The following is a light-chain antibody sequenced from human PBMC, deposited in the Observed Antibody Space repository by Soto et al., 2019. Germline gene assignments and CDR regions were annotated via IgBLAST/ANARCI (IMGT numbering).Light chain of an antibody. J-gene: IGLJ3*02. Sequence: QYALTQPASVSGSPGQSITISCTGTSSDVGSYKLVSWYQQHPGKAPKLMIYEGSQRPSGVSNRFSVSKSGNTAALTISGLQAEDEADYYCCSYAGSNSWVFCGGTKLTVL. V-gene: IGLV2-23*01. CDR2: EGS. CDR1: SSDVGSYKL. CDR3: CSYAGSNSWV.